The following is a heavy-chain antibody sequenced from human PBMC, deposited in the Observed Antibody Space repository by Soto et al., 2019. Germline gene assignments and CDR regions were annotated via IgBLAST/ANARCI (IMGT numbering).Heavy chain of an antibody. J-gene: IGHJ4*02. CDR2: ISYGGST. V-gene: IGHV4-39*01. CDR1: VGSISSSSYY. Sequence: SETLSLTCTFSVGSISSSSYYCGWFRQPPWKGLEWIGAISYGGSTYHNPSLRSRVTISVDTSKSQFSLDLTSVTAADTAVYYCARHRRETRTPAQPLDYLGQGTFVKVSS. D-gene: IGHD1-1*01. CDR3: ARHRRETRTPAQPLDY.